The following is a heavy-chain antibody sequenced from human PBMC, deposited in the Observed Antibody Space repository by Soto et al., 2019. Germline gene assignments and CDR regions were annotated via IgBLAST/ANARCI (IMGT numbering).Heavy chain of an antibody. D-gene: IGHD2-15*01. J-gene: IGHJ5*02. CDR1: GFTFSSYA. Sequence: EVQLLESGGGLVQPGGSLRLSCAASGFTFSSYAMSWVRQAPGKGLEWVSAMSGSGGSTYYADSVKGRFTISRDNSKNTLYLQMNSLRAEDTAVYYCAKAKDVVVVAAIPYDNWFDPWGQGTLVTVSS. CDR3: AKAKDVVVVAAIPYDNWFDP. CDR2: MSGSGGST. V-gene: IGHV3-23*01.